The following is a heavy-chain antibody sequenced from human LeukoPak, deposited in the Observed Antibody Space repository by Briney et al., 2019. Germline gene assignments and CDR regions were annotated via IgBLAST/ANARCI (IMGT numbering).Heavy chain of an antibody. CDR3: VKGAPSVSLDSH. CDR2: VSGSGDDT. J-gene: IGHJ1*01. V-gene: IGHV3-23*01. CDR1: GFTFTTYS. Sequence: GGTLRLSCAASGFTFTTYSMSWVRQPPGKGLEWVSAVSGSGDDTFYADSVKGRFTISRDNRKNTVSLQMNSLRGEDTALYYCVKGAPSVSLDSHWGQGTLVTVSS. D-gene: IGHD2-21*01.